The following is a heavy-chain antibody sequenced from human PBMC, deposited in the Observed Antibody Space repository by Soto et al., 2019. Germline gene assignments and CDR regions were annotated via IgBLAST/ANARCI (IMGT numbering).Heavy chain of an antibody. CDR1: GGAIRGGVYY. CDR3: ARGGSYYDYYYGMDV. Sequence: SETLSITCTVSGGAIRGGVYYCSWLSQPPGKGLEWIGYIYYSGSTYYNPSLKSLVTISVDTSKNQFSLKLSSVTAADTAVYYWARGGSYYDYYYGMDVWGPGTTVT. CDR2: IYYSGST. J-gene: IGHJ6*02. V-gene: IGHV4-30-4*01. D-gene: IGHD1-26*01.